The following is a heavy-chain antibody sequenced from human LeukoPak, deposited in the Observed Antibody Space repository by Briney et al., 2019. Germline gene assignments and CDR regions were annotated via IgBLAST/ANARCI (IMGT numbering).Heavy chain of an antibody. CDR3: AKACRTNSNYYYGLDV. D-gene: IGHD2-8*01. CDR2: ISWNSAGI. Sequence: PGRSLRLSCAASGFTFDDYAMHWVRQIPGKGLEWVSGISWNSAGIGYADSVKGRFTISRDNAKNSLYLQMNSLRGEDTALYYCAKACRTNSNYYYGLDVWGQGTTVTVSS. CDR1: GFTFDDYA. V-gene: IGHV3-9*01. J-gene: IGHJ6*02.